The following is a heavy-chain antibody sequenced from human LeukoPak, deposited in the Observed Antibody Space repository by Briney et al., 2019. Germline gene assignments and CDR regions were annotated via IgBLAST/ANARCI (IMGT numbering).Heavy chain of an antibody. CDR1: GGSIGSGGYT. CDR3: ARGAVVVAATYYYYYYGMDV. Sequence: PSETLSLTCAVSGGSIGSGGYTWSWIRQPPGKGLEWIGYFYHSGSTNYNPSLKSRVTISVDTSKNQFSLKLSSVTAADTAVYYCARGAVVVAATYYYYYYGMDVWGQGTTVTVSS. J-gene: IGHJ6*02. D-gene: IGHD2-15*01. CDR2: FYHSGST. V-gene: IGHV4-30-2*01.